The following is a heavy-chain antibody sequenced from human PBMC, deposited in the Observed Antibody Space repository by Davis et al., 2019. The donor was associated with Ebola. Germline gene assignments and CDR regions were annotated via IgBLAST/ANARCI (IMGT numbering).Heavy chain of an antibody. CDR2: IYYSGST. V-gene: IGHV4-30-4*01. CDR3: ARAKTTVTTAHYYGMDV. J-gene: IGHJ6*02. Sequence: LRLSCTVSGGSISSGDYYWSWIRQPPGKGLEWIGYIYYSGSTYYNPSLKSRVTISVDTSKNQFSLKLSSVTAADTAVYYCARAKTTVTTAHYYGMDVWGQGTTVTVSS. CDR1: GGSISSGDYY. D-gene: IGHD4-17*01.